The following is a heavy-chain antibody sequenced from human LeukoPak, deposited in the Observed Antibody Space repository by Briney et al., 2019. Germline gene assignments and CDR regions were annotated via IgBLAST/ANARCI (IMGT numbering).Heavy chain of an antibody. CDR1: GDSVSSNSAA. J-gene: IGHJ6*03. CDR2: TYYRSKWYN. CDR3: ARDLGYCTKGVCYREADNYYYMDV. D-gene: IGHD2-8*01. V-gene: IGHV6-1*01. Sequence: SQTLSLTCGISGDSVSSNSAAWTWIRQSPSRGLEWLGRTYYRSKWYNDYAVSVQSRITINPDTSKNQFSLQLKSVTPEDTAVYYCARDLGYCTKGVCYREADNYYYMDVWGRGTTVTVSS.